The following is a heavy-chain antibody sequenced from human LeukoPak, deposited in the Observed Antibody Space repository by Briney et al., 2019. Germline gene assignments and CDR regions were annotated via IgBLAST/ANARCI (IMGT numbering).Heavy chain of an antibody. V-gene: IGHV4-38-2*01. CDR3: ASYYASGVSAYNYYGMDV. Sequence: RSSETLSLTCAVSGYSISSGYYWGWIRQPPGKGLEWIGSMSHNRGTYYNPSLKSRVTISMDTSKNQFSLRLSSVTAADTAVHYCASYYASGVSAYNYYGMDVWGKGTTVTVSS. D-gene: IGHD3-10*01. CDR2: MSHNRGT. J-gene: IGHJ6*04. CDR1: GYSISSGYY.